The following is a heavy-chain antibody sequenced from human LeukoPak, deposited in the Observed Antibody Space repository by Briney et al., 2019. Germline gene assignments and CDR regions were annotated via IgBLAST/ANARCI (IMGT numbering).Heavy chain of an antibody. CDR3: ARDSAIGRLAF. J-gene: IGHJ4*02. Sequence: GRSLRLSCVASGITFSDHVFHWVRQAPGKGLEWVADIWYHGRNEYYADSAKGRFTISRDNSKNTLYLQMNSLRAEDTAVYYCARDSAIGRLAFWGQGTLVTVSS. V-gene: IGHV3-33*01. D-gene: IGHD1-1*01. CDR2: IWYHGRNE. CDR1: GITFSDHV.